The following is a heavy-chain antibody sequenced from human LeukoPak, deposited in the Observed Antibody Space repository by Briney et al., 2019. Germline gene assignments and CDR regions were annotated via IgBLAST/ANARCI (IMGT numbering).Heavy chain of an antibody. Sequence: GSLRLSCAASGFTFSSYWMNWVRQAPGKGLVWVSRINRDGSSTSYADSVKGRFTISRDNAKNTLYLQMNSLRDEDTAVYYCARDSSTSSDAWGQGTLVTVSS. CDR2: INRDGSST. CDR3: ARDSSTSSDA. J-gene: IGHJ5*02. V-gene: IGHV3-74*01. CDR1: GFTFSSYW. D-gene: IGHD6-6*01.